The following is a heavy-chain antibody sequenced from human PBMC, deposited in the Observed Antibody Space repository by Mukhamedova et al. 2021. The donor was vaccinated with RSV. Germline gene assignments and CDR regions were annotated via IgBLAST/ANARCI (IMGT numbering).Heavy chain of an antibody. Sequence: GYAQKFQGRVTMTRNTSISTAYMELSSLRSEDTAVYYCARGRLLDMVRVALPFEPWGQGTLVTVSS. D-gene: IGHD3-10*01. J-gene: IGHJ5*02. V-gene: IGHV1-8*01. CDR3: ARGRLLDMVRVALPFEP.